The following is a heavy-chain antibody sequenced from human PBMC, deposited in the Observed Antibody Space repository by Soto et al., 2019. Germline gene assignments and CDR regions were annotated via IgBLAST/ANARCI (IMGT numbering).Heavy chain of an antibody. CDR3: TKDGLGPTRRYCAF. Sequence: QVQLVQSGAEVKKPGSSVKVSCQASGGTFTSYSITWVRQAPGQGLEWVGRVIPVLKTADYAQKFQGRITITADKATNTAYMELSSLTPEDTAVYYCTKDGLGPTRRYCAFWGQGTLVTVSS. J-gene: IGHJ4*02. CDR1: GGTFTSYS. CDR2: VIPVLKTA. D-gene: IGHD1-26*01. V-gene: IGHV1-69*08.